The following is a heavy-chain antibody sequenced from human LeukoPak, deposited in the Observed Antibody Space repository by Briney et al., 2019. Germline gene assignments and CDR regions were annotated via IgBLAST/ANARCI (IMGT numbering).Heavy chain of an antibody. CDR2: IYYSGST. J-gene: IGHJ4*02. CDR1: GGSISSSSYX. Sequence: SETLSLTCTVSGGSISSSSYXXXXXRXPXXXXXXWIGSIYYSGSTYYNPSLKSRVTISVDXXXNQFSLKLSSVTAADTAVYYCARYGQWLVRSFDYWGQGTLVTVSS. D-gene: IGHD6-19*01. CDR3: ARYGQWLVRSFDY. V-gene: IGHV4-39*01.